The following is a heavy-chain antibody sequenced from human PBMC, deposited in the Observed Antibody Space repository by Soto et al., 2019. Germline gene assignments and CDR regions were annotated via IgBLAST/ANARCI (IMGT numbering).Heavy chain of an antibody. CDR3: ASSGWNYFDY. D-gene: IGHD6-19*01. J-gene: IGHJ4*02. V-gene: IGHV4-39*01. CDR2: IYYSGST. CDR1: GGSISSSSYY. Sequence: PSETLSLTCTVSGGSISSSSYYWGWIRQPPGKGLEWIGSIYYSGSTYYNPSLKSRVTISVDTSKNQFSLKLSSVTAADTAVYYCASSGWNYFDYWGQGTLVTSPQ.